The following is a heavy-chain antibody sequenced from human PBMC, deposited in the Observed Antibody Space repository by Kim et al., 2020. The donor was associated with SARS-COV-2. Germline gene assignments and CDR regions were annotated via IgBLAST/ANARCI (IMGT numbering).Heavy chain of an antibody. V-gene: IGHV4-38-2*02. CDR1: GYSISSAYY. CDR3: ASDSSGWYDFDF. J-gene: IGHJ4*02. Sequence: SETLSLTCNVSGYSISSAYYWGWIRQPPGKGLEWIGSFYHSGSTYYNPSLKSRVTISVDTSKNQFPLKLSSVTAADTAVYYCASDSSGWYDFDFWGQGTLVTVSS. CDR2: FYHSGST. D-gene: IGHD6-19*01.